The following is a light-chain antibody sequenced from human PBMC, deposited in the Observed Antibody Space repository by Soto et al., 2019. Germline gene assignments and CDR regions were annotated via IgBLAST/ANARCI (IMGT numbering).Light chain of an antibody. CDR3: QQRSNWHPGWT. CDR1: QSVSSY. Sequence: EIVLTQSPATLSLSPGERATLSCRASQSVSSYLAWYQQKPGQAPRLLIYDASNRATGIPDRFSGSGSGTDFTLTISSLEPEDFSVYYCQQRSNWHPGWTFGPGTKVDIK. CDR2: DAS. V-gene: IGKV3-11*01. J-gene: IGKJ3*01.